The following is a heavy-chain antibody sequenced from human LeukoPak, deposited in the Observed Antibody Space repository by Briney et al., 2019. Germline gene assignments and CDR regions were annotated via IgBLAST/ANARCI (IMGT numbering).Heavy chain of an antibody. CDR2: IYSGGST. J-gene: IGHJ4*02. CDR1: GFTVSSNY. Sequence: PGGSLRLSCAASGFTVSSNYMSWVRQAPGKGLEWVSVIYSGGSTYYADSVKGRFTISRDNSKNTLYLQMNSLRAEDTAVYYCASGYCSSTSCQTHLLDYWGQGTLVTVSS. D-gene: IGHD2-2*01. V-gene: IGHV3-53*01. CDR3: ASGYCSSTSCQTHLLDY.